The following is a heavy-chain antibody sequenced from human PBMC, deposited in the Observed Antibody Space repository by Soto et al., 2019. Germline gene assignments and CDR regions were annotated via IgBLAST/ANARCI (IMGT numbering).Heavy chain of an antibody. CDR2: VYSSGGA. J-gene: IGHJ5*01. CDR1: GVSIHNSHSF. Sequence: SETLSLTCTVSGVSIHNSHSFWGWIRQPPGKGLEFIDTVYSSGGAHYNSSLKSRVTISVDTANNQVSLRMRSLTAADTAVYYCGRVVEGATRHTDLDSWGQGTLVTVSS. D-gene: IGHD2-21*01. V-gene: IGHV4-39*01. CDR3: GRVVEGATRHTDLDS.